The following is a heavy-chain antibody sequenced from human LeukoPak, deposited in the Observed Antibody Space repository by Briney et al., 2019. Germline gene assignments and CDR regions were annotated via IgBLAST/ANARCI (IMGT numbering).Heavy chain of an antibody. CDR2: IIPILGIA. CDR1: GGTFSSYA. Sequence: ASVKVSCKASGGTFSSYAISWVRQAPGQGLEWMGRIIPILGIANYAQKFQGRVTITADKSTSTVYMELSSLRSEDTAVYYCARDWDIIAAAMGDLDYWGQGTLVTVSS. D-gene: IGHD6-13*01. CDR3: ARDWDIIAAAMGDLDY. V-gene: IGHV1-69*04. J-gene: IGHJ4*02.